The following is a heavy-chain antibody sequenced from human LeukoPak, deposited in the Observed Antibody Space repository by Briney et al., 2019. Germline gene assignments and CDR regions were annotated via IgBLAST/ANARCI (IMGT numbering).Heavy chain of an antibody. D-gene: IGHD4-11*01. V-gene: IGHV3-48*03. CDR3: AKGLTVTMWGQGMDV. CDR2: ISSSGSTI. CDR1: GFTFSSYE. J-gene: IGHJ6*02. Sequence: GGSLRLSCAASGFTFSSYEMNWVRQAPGKGLEWVSYISSSGSTIYYADSVKGRFTISRDNSKNTLYLQMNSLRAEDTAVYYCAKGLTVTMWGQGMDVWGQGTTVTVSS.